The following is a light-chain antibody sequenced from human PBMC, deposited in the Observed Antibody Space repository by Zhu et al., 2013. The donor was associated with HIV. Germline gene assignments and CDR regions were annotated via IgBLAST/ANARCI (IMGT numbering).Light chain of an antibody. J-gene: IGLJ1*01. V-gene: IGLV2-14*01. CDR3: SSYTTSSTYV. Sequence: QSALTQPASVSGSPGQSITISCTGTSSDVGAYNYVSWYQQHPGKAPKLMIYEVSNRPSGVSNRFSGSKSGNTASLTISGLQAEDAADYYCSSYTTSSTYVFGIGTKVTVL. CDR2: EVS. CDR1: SSDVGAYNY.